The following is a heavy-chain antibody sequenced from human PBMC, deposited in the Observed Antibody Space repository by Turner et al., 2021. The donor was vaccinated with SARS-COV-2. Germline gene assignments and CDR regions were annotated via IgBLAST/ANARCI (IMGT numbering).Heavy chain of an antibody. CDR2: IYDSGST. J-gene: IGHJ5*02. D-gene: IGHD6-13*01. CDR3: AGRWEVAAAAYLARFDP. V-gene: IGHV4-39*01. Sequence: QLQLQESGPGLVKPSETLSLTCTVSGGSISSSSYYWGWNRQPPGKGLEWIGSIYDSGSTYYKQSLKSRVTITVNTSKNQYSLKLTSVTAADTAVYFCAGRWEVAAAAYLARFDPWGQGTLVTVSS. CDR1: GGSISSSSYY.